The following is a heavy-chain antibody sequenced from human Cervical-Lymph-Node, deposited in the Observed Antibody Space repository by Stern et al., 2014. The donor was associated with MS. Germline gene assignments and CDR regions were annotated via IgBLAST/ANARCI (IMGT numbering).Heavy chain of an antibody. V-gene: IGHV2-5*02. CDR1: GFALRNSGVS. CDR2: IYWDDEN. J-gene: IGHJ3*02. D-gene: IGHD4-17*01. Sequence: QITLKESGPTLVKATQPLTLTCTFSGFALRNSGVSVAWIRQPPGKALEWLAVIYWDDENRYSPSLKSRLSITKDASESQVVLTMTNMDPVDTATYYCTHSLHGDYYDAFDTWGQGTMVTVSS. CDR3: THSLHGDYYDAFDT.